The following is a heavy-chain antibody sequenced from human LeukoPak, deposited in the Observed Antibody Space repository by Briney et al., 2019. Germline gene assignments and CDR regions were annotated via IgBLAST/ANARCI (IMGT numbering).Heavy chain of an antibody. J-gene: IGHJ3*02. V-gene: IGHV3-53*01. Sequence: GRSLRLSCAVSGFIVSSNSMSWVRQAPGRGLEWVSLIDSGVRTYYGDSVKGRFTISRDNSKNTVYLRMNGLRADDTAVYYCARTVHYAFDIWGQGTMVTVSS. CDR1: GFIVSSNS. CDR3: ARTVHYAFDI. CDR2: IDSGVRT. D-gene: IGHD4-17*01.